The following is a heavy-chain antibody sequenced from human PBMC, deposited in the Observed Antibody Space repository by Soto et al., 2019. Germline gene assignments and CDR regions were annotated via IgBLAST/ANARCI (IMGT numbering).Heavy chain of an antibody. CDR2: ISSRSSYI. CDR3: ESLVATGY. J-gene: IGHJ4*02. D-gene: IGHD5-12*01. Sequence: PGGSLRLSCAASGFTFSSYSMNWVRQAPGKGLEWVSSISSRSSYIYYADSVKGRFTISRDNAKNSLYLQMNSLRAEDTAVYYCESLVATGYWGQGTLVTVSS. CDR1: GFTFSSYS. V-gene: IGHV3-21*01.